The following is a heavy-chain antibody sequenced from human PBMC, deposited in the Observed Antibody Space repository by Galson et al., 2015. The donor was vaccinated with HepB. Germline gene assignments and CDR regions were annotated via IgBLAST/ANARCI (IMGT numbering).Heavy chain of an antibody. CDR1: GFTFSDYY. CDR3: ARDRTRCSSDTCLAPFDY. D-gene: IGHD2-2*01. V-gene: IGHV3-11*06. CDR2: ISSTGTYT. J-gene: IGHJ4*02. Sequence: SLRLSCAASGFTFSDYYMSWIRQAPGKGLEWVSYISSTGTYTNYADSVKGRFTISRDNAKNSLYLQMNSLRAEDTAVYYCARDRTRCSSDTCLAPFDYWGQGTLVTVSS.